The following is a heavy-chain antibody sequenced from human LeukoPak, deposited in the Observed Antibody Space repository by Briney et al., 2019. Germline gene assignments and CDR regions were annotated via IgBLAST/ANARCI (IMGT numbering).Heavy chain of an antibody. CDR3: ARGMYYDSSGYRRG. CDR1: GYTFTGYY. Sequence: ASVKVSCKASGYTFTGYYMHWVRQAPGQGLKWMGWINPNSGGTNYAQKFQGRVTMTRDTSISTAYMELSKLRSDDTAVYYCARGMYYDSSGYRRGWGQGTLVTVSS. V-gene: IGHV1-2*02. D-gene: IGHD3-22*01. J-gene: IGHJ4*02. CDR2: INPNSGGT.